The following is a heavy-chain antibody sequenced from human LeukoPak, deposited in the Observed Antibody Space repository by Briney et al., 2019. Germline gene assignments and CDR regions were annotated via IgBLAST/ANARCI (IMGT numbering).Heavy chain of an antibody. CDR3: TRVRGGLGYCTNGVCLRGHDFDY. V-gene: IGHV3-49*03. CDR1: GFTFGDYA. CDR2: IRSKAYGGTT. J-gene: IGHJ4*02. Sequence: GGSLRLSCTASGFTFGDYAMSWFRQAPGKGLEWVGFIRSKAYGGTTEYAASVKGRFTISRDDSKSIAYLQMNSLKTKDTAVYYCTRVRGGLGYCTNGVCLRGHDFDYWGQGTLVTVSS. D-gene: IGHD2-8*01.